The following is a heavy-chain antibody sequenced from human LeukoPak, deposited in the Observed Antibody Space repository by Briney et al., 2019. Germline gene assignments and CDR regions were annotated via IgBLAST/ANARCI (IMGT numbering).Heavy chain of an antibody. D-gene: IGHD3-10*01. CDR2: IRQDGSDS. CDR1: GLTFSSYW. CDR3: ARDRGVQYGLDV. J-gene: IGHJ6*02. Sequence: PGGSLRLSCTDSGLTFSSYWMSWVRQAPGKGLEWVANIRQDGSDSYYVDSVKGRFTISRNNARKSLYLQMNSLRDEDTAVYYCARDRGVQYGLDVWGQGTTVTASS. V-gene: IGHV3-7*01.